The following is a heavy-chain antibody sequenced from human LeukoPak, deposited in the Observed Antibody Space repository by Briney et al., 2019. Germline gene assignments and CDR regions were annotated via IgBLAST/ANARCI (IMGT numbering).Heavy chain of an antibody. J-gene: IGHJ3*02. D-gene: IGHD3-10*01. V-gene: IGHV3-74*01. Sequence: GGSLRLSCAASGFTFSSYWMHWVRQASGKGLVWVSRINSDGSSTTYADSVRGRFTISRDNAKNTLYLQMNSLRAEDTAVYYCARWGLGKGDAFDIWGQGTMLTVSS. CDR2: INSDGSST. CDR3: ARWGLGKGDAFDI. CDR1: GFTFSSYW.